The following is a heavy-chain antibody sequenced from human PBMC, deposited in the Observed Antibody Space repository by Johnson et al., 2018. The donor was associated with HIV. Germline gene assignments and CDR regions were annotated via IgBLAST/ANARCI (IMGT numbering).Heavy chain of an antibody. J-gene: IGHJ3*02. CDR3: AKDLGGELLRGAFDI. Sequence: VQLVESGGGLVQPGRSLRLSCAASGFTFDDYAMHWVRQAPGKGLEWVSGISWNSGSIGYADSVKGRFTISRDNSKNTLYLQMNSLRAEDTAVYYCAKDLGGELLRGAFDIWGQGTMLTVSS. CDR2: ISWNSGSI. CDR1: GFTFDDYA. D-gene: IGHD1-26*01. V-gene: IGHV3-9*01.